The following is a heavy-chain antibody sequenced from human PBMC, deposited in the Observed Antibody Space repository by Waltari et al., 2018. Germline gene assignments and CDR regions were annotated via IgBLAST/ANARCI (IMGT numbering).Heavy chain of an antibody. CDR1: GGSISSYY. V-gene: IGHV4-59*13. J-gene: IGHJ6*02. D-gene: IGHD1-7*01. CDR2: IYDSGST. Sequence: QVQLQESGPGLVKPSEPLSLTCTVSGGSISSYYWRWIRQPPGKGLELIGYIYDSGSTNYNPSLKSRVTISVDTSKNQFSLKLSSVTAADTAVYYCARWNYSQYYYYYYGMDVWGQGTTVTVSS. CDR3: ARWNYSQYYYYYYGMDV.